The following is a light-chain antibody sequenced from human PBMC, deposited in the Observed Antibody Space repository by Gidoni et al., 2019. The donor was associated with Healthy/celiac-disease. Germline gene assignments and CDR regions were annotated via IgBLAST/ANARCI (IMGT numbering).Light chain of an antibody. J-gene: IGKJ1*01. CDR3: QKSYSTPRT. V-gene: IGKV1-39*01. Sequence: DIQMTHSPSSLSASVGDRVTITCRASQSISSYSNCYQQKPGKGPTLLIYAASSLQSGVPSRFSGRGSGTDFTLTISSRQPEDFATYYGQKSYSTPRTFGQGTKVEIK. CDR1: QSISSY. CDR2: AAS.